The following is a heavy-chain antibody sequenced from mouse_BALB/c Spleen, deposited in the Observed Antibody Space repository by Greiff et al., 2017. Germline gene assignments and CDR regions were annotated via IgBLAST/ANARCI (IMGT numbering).Heavy chain of an antibody. Sequence: LQQPGSELVRPGASVKLSCKASGYTFTSYWMHWVKQRPGQGLEWIGNIYPGSGSTNYDEKFKSKATLTVDTSSSTAYMQLSSLTSEDSAVYYCARRVGRSYAMDYWGQGTSVTVSS. CDR3: ARRVGRSYAMDY. D-gene: IGHD4-1*01. J-gene: IGHJ4*01. CDR2: IYPGSGST. V-gene: IGHV1S22*01. CDR1: GYTFTSYW.